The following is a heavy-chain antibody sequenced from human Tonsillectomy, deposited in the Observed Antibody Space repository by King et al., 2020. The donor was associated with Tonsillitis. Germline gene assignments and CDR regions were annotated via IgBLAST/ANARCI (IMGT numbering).Heavy chain of an antibody. J-gene: IGHJ6*02. CDR2: ISYDGSNK. CDR3: ARDKRSYWLNYYYYGMDV. D-gene: IGHD1-26*01. CDR1: GFTFSSYA. Sequence: VQLVESGGGVVQPGRSLRLSCAASGFTFSSYAMHWVRQAPGKGLEWVAVISYDGSNKYYAASVKGRFTISRDNSKNTLYLQMNSLRAEDTAVYYCARDKRSYWLNYYYYGMDVWGQGTTVTVSS. V-gene: IGHV3-30-3*01.